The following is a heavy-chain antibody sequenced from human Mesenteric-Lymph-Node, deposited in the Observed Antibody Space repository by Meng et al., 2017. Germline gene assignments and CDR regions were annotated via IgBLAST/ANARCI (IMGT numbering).Heavy chain of an antibody. V-gene: IGHV1-46*01. Sequence: QVQLVQSGAEVKKPGASVRVSCKASGYTFTSYYIYWVRQAPGQGLEWMGIIDSGGGYTSYAQKFRGRVTMTRDMSTNTVYMELSSLRFEDTAVFYCARSLDTSGHAYFDYWGQGTLVTVSS. J-gene: IGHJ4*02. CDR3: ARSLDTSGHAYFDY. CDR1: GYTFTSYY. D-gene: IGHD3-22*01. CDR2: IDSGGGYT.